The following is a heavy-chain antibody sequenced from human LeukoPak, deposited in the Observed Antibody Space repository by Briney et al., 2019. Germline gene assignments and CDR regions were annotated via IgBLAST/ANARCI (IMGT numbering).Heavy chain of an antibody. CDR1: GGTFSSYA. V-gene: IGHV1-69*04. D-gene: IGHD4-11*01. CDR2: IIPILGIA. J-gene: IGHJ3*02. CDR3: ARDYSKQDAFDI. Sequence: SVKVSCKASGGTFSSYAISWVRQAPGQGLEWMGRIIPILGIANYAQKFQGRVTITADKSTSTAYMELSSLRSEDTAVCYCARDYSKQDAFDIWGQGTMVTVSS.